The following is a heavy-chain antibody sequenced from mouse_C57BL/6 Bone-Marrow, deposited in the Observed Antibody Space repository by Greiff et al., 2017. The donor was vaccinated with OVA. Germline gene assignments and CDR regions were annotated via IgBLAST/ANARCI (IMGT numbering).Heavy chain of an antibody. Sequence: VQLQQSGPELVKPGASVKISCKASGYSFTGYYMNWVKQSPEKSLEWIGEINPSTGGTTYNQKFKAKATLTVDKSSSTAYMQLKSLTSEDSAVYYCATTAQARAWFAYWGQGTLVTVSA. D-gene: IGHD3-2*02. CDR3: ATTAQARAWFAY. V-gene: IGHV1-42*01. CDR2: INPSTGGT. J-gene: IGHJ3*01. CDR1: GYSFTGYY.